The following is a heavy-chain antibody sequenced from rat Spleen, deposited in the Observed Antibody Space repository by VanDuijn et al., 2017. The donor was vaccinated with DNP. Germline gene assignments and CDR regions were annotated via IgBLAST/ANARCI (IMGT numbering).Heavy chain of an antibody. CDR1: GFSLTNNS. Sequence: QVQLKESGPGLVQPSQPLSLTCTVSGFSLTNNSVNWIRQPPGKGLEWVGVFWSDGSTDYSSPLKSRLSISRDTSKSQVFLKVSSLQAEDTAIYFCTRSGISWYFDFWGPGIMVTVSS. D-gene: IGHD1-11*01. CDR2: FWSDGST. CDR3: TRSGISWYFDF. V-gene: IGHV2-1*01. J-gene: IGHJ1*01.